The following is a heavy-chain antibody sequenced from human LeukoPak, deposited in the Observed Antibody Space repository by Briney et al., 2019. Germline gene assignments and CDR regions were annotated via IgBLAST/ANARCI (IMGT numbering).Heavy chain of an antibody. J-gene: IGHJ5*02. V-gene: IGHV3-7*03. CDR3: AKGGQLLSNNWFDP. CDR1: GFTFSSYW. Sequence: GGSLRLSCAASGFTFSSYWMSWVRQAPGKGLEWVANIKQDGSEKYYADSVKGRFTISRDNAKNSLYLQMNSLRAEDTALYYCAKGGQLLSNNWFDPWGQGTLVTVSS. CDR2: IKQDGSEK. D-gene: IGHD2-2*01.